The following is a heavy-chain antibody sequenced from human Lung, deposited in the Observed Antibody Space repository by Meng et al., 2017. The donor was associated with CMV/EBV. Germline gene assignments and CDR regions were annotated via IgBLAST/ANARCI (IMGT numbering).Heavy chain of an antibody. CDR3: ASGRFLEWLFVDY. CDR1: GGSISSYY. V-gene: IGHV4-59*01. J-gene: IGHJ4*02. D-gene: IGHD3-3*01. CDR2: IYYSGST. Sequence: SETLSLXCTVSGGSISSYYWSWIRQPPGKGLEWIGYIYYSGSTNYNPSLKSRVTISVDTSKNQFSLKLSSVTAADTAVYYCASGRFLEWLFVDYWGQGTLVTGSS.